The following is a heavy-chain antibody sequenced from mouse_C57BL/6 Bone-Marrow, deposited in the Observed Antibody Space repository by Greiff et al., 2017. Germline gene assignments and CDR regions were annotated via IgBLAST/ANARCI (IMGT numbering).Heavy chain of an antibody. J-gene: IGHJ1*03. CDR2: INYDGSST. D-gene: IGHD2-5*01. CDR1: GFTFSDYY. CDR3: ARYSNLPWYFDV. V-gene: IGHV5-16*01. Sequence: EVQLQESEGGLVQPGSSMKLSCTASGFTFSDYYMAWVRQVPEKGLEWVANINYDGSSTYYLDSLKSRFTISRDNATNILYLQMSSLKSEDTATXYCARYSNLPWYFDVWGTGTTVTVSS.